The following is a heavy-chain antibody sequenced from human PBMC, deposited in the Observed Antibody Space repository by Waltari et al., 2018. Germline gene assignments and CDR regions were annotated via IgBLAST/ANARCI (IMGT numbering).Heavy chain of an antibody. CDR2: AFFDGIKT. J-gene: IGHJ5*02. D-gene: IGHD3-10*01. V-gene: IGHV3-30*18. CDR1: GFSLSNFG. CDR3: AKDAFGNTYLDH. Sequence: QVQLVESGGGVVQPGMYLRLSCAASGFSLSNFGMHWVRQAPGKGLEWVALAFFDGIKTDYADSVRGRFTISRDNSKNTLYLDINNLRVDDTGIYYCAKDAFGNTYLDHWGQGTVVTVSS.